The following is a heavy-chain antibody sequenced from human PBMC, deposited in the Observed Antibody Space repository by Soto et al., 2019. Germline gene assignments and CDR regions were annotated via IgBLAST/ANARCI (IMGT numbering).Heavy chain of an antibody. J-gene: IGHJ4*02. D-gene: IGHD2-2*01. Sequence: RRLSCAASGFTVSISYMTWVRQVPGKGLEWVSIIYSYGNTYYADSVKGRFTISRDNSKNTLYLQMSSLRAEDTAVYYCAKRKYCTSTTCFDYWGQGTLVTVSS. CDR3: AKRKYCTSTTCFDY. CDR1: GFTVSISY. CDR2: IYSYGNT. V-gene: IGHV3-66*01.